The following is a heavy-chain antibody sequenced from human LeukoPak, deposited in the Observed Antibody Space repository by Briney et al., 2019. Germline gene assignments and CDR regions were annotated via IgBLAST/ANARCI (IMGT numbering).Heavy chain of an antibody. Sequence: PSQTLSLTCSVSGGSISSGDYYWSWIRQPPGKGLEWIGYIYYSGSSYFSPSLKGRVTISVDTSKNQFSLKLSSVTAADTALYYCARLKVDANNYFDYWGQGTLVTVSS. CDR3: ARLKVDANNYFDY. V-gene: IGHV4-30-4*01. D-gene: IGHD1-26*01. J-gene: IGHJ4*02. CDR1: GGSISSGDYY. CDR2: IYYSGSS.